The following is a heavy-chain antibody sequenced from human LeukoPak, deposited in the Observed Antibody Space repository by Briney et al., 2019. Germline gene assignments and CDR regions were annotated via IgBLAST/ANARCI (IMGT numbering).Heavy chain of an antibody. V-gene: IGHV1-2*02. CDR1: GYTFTDYY. CDR2: INPNSGGT. D-gene: IGHD6-19*01. J-gene: IGHJ4*02. CDR3: ARGGHNSGWSNLDY. Sequence: GASVKVSCKASGYTFTDYYMHWVRQAPGQGLAWMGWINPNSGGTNYAQKFQDKVTMTRDTSITTAYMEVSRLRSDDTAVYYCARGGHNSGWSNLDYWGQGTLVTVSS.